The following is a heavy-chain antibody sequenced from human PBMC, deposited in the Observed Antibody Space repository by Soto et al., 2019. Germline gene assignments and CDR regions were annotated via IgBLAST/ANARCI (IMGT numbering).Heavy chain of an antibody. D-gene: IGHD3-10*01. Sequence: EVHLVESGGGLVKPGQSLSLSCTASGFNFSAYGMSWVRQAPGKGLEWVSSITFSSLYIYYAESVRGRFVISRDDSKNSLFLQMDSLKTEDTAFYYCARSGDVAVGWFDPWGQGTQVTVSS. CDR3: ARSGDVAVGWFDP. J-gene: IGHJ5*02. CDR2: ITFSSLYI. CDR1: GFNFSAYG. V-gene: IGHV3-21*01.